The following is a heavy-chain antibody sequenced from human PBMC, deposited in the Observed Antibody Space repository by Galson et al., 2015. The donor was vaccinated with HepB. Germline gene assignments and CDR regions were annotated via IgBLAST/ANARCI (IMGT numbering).Heavy chain of an antibody. J-gene: IGHJ5*02. CDR3: ARVSNNWNDAGDWFDP. D-gene: IGHD1-1*01. V-gene: IGHV1-18*01. CDR2: ISAYNGNT. CDR1: GYTFTSYG. Sequence: SVKVSCKASGYTFTSYGISWVRQAPGQGLEWMGWISAYNGNTNYAQKLEGRVTMTTDTSTSTAYMELRSLRSDDTAVYYCARVSNNWNDAGDWFDPWGQGTLVTVSS.